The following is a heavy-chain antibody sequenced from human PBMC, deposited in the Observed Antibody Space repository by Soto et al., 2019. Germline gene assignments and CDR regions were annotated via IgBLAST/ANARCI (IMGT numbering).Heavy chain of an antibody. CDR2: VSIDGSNT. Sequence: GGSLRLSCAASGFTFSSFWMHWVRQAPGKGLVWVARVSIDGSNTDYADSVKGRFTISRDNSKNTLYLQMNTLGAEDTAVYYCARDGIGGTVFRGYLDYWGRGTVVTVSS. V-gene: IGHV3-74*01. CDR1: GFTFSSFW. J-gene: IGHJ4*02. CDR3: ARDGIGGTVFRGYLDY. D-gene: IGHD1-1*01.